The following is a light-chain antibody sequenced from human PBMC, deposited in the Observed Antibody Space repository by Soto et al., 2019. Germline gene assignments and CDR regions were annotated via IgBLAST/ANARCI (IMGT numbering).Light chain of an antibody. Sequence: DSQMTQSPSTLSGSVGDRVTITCRARQTISSWLAWYQQKPGKAPKLLIYKASTLQSGVPSRFSGSGSGTEFTLTISSRQPDDFATYYCQHYNSYSEAFGQGTKVELK. CDR1: QTISSW. J-gene: IGKJ1*01. V-gene: IGKV1-5*03. CDR3: QHYNSYSEA. CDR2: KAS.